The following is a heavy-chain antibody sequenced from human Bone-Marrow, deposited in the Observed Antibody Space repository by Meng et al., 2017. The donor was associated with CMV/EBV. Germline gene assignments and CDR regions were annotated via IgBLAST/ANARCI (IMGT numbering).Heavy chain of an antibody. CDR2: ISYDGSNK. CDR1: GFTFSSYA. Sequence: LRISCAASGFTFSSYAMHWVRQAPGKGLEWVAVISYDGSNKYYADSVKGRFTISRDNSKNTLYLQMNSLRAEDTAVYYCARGTAQGYWGQGTLVTVSS. V-gene: IGHV3-30-3*01. CDR3: ARGTAQGY. J-gene: IGHJ4*02.